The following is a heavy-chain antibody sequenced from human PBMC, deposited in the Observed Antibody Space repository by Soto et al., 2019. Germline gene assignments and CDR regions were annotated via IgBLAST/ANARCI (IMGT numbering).Heavy chain of an antibody. V-gene: IGHV3-23*01. D-gene: IGHD1-7*01. CDR1: GFTFSSYA. Sequence: GGSLRLSCAASGFTFSSYAMSWVRQAPGKGLEWVSAISGSGGSTYYADSVKGRVTISRDNSKSTLYLQMNSRRAEDTAVYYCANNDNWNYGSAFDYWGQGTLVTVSS. J-gene: IGHJ4*02. CDR3: ANNDNWNYGSAFDY. CDR2: ISGSGGST.